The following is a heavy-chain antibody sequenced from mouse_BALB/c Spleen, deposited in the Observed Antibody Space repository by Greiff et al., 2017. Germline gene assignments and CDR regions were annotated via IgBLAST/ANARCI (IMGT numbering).Heavy chain of an antibody. D-gene: IGHD1-1*01. Sequence: DVQLQESGAELVKPGASVKLSCTASGFNIKDTYMHWVKQRPEQGLEWIGRIDPANGNTKYDPKFQGKATITADTSSNTAYLQLSSLTSEDTAVYYCASPITTVVADYWGQGTTLTVSS. CDR2: IDPANGNT. J-gene: IGHJ2*01. CDR1: GFNIKDTY. CDR3: ASPITTVVADY. V-gene: IGHV14-3*02.